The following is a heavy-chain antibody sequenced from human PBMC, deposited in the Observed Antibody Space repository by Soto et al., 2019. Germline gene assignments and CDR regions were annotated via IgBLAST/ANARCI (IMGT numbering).Heavy chain of an antibody. CDR3: AKCMTTVTTFPFDI. V-gene: IGHV3-23*01. J-gene: IGHJ3*02. CDR1: GFTFSSYA. D-gene: IGHD4-17*01. Sequence: EVQLLESGGGLVQPGGSLRLSCAASGFTFSSYAMSWVRQAPGKGLEWVSAISGSGGGTCYADSVKGRFTISRDNSKNTLYLQMTSLRVEDTAVYYCAKCMTTVTTFPFDIWGQGTMVAVSS. CDR2: ISGSGGGT.